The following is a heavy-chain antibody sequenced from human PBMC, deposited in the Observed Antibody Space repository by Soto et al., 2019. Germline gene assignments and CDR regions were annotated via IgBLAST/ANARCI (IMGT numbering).Heavy chain of an antibody. D-gene: IGHD2-2*01. V-gene: IGHV3-30*18. CDR1: GFTFSSYG. CDR2: ISYDGSNK. CDR3: AKDQFPYCSSSCSGVSDY. J-gene: IGHJ4*02. Sequence: GGSLRLSCAASGFTFSSYGMHWVRLAPGKGLEWVALISYDGSNKYYADSVKGRFTISRDNSKNTLYLQMNSLRDEDTAVYYCAKDQFPYCSSSCSGVSDYWSQGTLVTVSS.